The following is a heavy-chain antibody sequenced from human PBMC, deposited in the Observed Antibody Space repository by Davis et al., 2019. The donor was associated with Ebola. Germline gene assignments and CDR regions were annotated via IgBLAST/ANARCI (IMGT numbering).Heavy chain of an antibody. CDR3: ARGIAVAGYYYYGMDV. J-gene: IGHJ6*04. V-gene: IGHV3-23*01. CDR1: GFTFSSYG. Sequence: GESLKISCAASGFTFSSYGMSWVRQAPGKGLEWVSTISGSGGSTYDADSVKGRFTISRDNSKNTLYLQMNSLRDEDTAIYYCARGIAVAGYYYYGMDVWGKGTTVTVSS. D-gene: IGHD6-19*01. CDR2: ISGSGGST.